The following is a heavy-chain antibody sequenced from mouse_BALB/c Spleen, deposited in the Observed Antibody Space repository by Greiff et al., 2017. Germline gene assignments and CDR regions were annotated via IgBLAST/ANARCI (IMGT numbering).Heavy chain of an antibody. V-gene: IGHV2-2*02. D-gene: IGHD2-2*01. J-gene: IGHJ3*01. CDR1: GFSLTSYG. CDR2: IWSGGST. CDR3: ARGDGYDWFAY. Sequence: QVQLKESGPGLVQPSQSLSITCTVSGFSLTSYGVHWVRQSPGKGLEWLGVIWSGGSTDYNAAFISRLSISKDNSKSQVFFKMNSLQANDTAIYYCARGDGYDWFAYWGQGTLVTVSA.